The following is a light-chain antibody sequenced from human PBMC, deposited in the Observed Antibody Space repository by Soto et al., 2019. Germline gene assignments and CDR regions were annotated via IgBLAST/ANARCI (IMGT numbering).Light chain of an antibody. J-gene: IGLJ1*01. CDR3: ASYTTSSTYV. Sequence: QSVLTHPASGSGSPGQSIPISCTGTSSDVGGYSYVSWYQQQPGKVPKLVISDVSNRPSGVSDRFSGSKSGNTASLTISGLQTEDEADYYCASYTTSSTYVFGTGTKAPS. CDR1: SSDVGGYSY. CDR2: DVS. V-gene: IGLV2-14*01.